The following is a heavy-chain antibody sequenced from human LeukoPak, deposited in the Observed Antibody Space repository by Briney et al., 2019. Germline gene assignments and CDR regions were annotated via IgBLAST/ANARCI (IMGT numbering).Heavy chain of an antibody. CDR2: IYSGGST. V-gene: IGHV3-66*01. J-gene: IGHJ3*02. D-gene: IGHD3-22*01. Sequence: GGSLRLSCAASGFTVSSNYMSWVRQAPGKGLEWVSVIYSGGSTYYADSVKGRFTISRDNSKNTLYLQMNSLRAEDTAVYYCASDGIDCYDSSGYHDAFDIWGQGTMVTVSS. CDR1: GFTVSSNY. CDR3: ASDGIDCYDSSGYHDAFDI.